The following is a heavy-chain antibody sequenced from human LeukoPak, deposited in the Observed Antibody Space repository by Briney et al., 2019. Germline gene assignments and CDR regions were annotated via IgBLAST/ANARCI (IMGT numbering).Heavy chain of an antibody. CDR1: GFTVSDNY. V-gene: IGHV3-53*01. CDR3: ARSSNMIRGVIITRPLDC. Sequence: GGSLRLSCAASGFTVSDNYMSWVRQAPGKGLEWVSVFCSGAIPQYADSVKGRFTISRDNSKNTLHLQMNSLRAEDTAVYYCARSSNMIRGVIITRPLDCWGQGTLVTVSS. CDR2: FCSGAIP. J-gene: IGHJ4*02. D-gene: IGHD3-10*01.